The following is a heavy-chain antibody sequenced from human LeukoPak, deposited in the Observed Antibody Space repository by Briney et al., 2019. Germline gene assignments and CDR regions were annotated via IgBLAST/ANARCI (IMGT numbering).Heavy chain of an antibody. V-gene: IGHV4-34*01. CDR1: GGSISGPY. J-gene: IGHJ3*02. D-gene: IGHD1-7*01. Sequence: SETLSLTCTVSGGSISGPYWSWIRQPPGKGLEWIGEINHSGSTNYNPSLKSRVTISVDTSKNQFSLKLSSVTAADTAVYYCARGGYNWNYDAFDIWGQGTMVTVSS. CDR2: INHSGST. CDR3: ARGGYNWNYDAFDI.